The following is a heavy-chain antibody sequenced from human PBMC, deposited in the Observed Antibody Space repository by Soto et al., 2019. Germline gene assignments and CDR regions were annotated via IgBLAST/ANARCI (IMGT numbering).Heavy chain of an antibody. J-gene: IGHJ6*02. CDR2: IRSKACGGTT. Sequence: GGSLRLSCTASGFTFGDYAMSWFRQAPGKGLEWVGFIRSKACGGTTEYAASVKGRFTISRDDSKSIAYLQMNSLKTEDTAVYYCTRVQYGYGLGYYGMDVWGQGTTVTVSS. CDR1: GFTFGDYA. V-gene: IGHV3-49*03. CDR3: TRVQYGYGLGYYGMDV. D-gene: IGHD5-18*01.